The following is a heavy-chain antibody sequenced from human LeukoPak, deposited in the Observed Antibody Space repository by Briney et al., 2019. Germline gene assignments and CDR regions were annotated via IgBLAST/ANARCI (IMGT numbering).Heavy chain of an antibody. CDR1: GGSISSSSYY. J-gene: IGHJ4*02. V-gene: IGHV4-39*01. CDR3: ARQVATIYAAIDY. Sequence: SETLSLTCTVSGGSISSSSYYWGWIRQPPGKGLEWIGSIYYSGSTYYNPSLKSRVTISVDTSKNQFSLNLTSVTAADTAVYYCARQVATIYAAIDYWGQGTLVTVSS. D-gene: IGHD5-24*01. CDR2: IYYSGST.